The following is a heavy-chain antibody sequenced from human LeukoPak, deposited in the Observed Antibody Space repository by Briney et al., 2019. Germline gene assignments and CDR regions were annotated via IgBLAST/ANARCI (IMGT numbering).Heavy chain of an antibody. V-gene: IGHV3-74*01. CDR1: GFTFSNYW. Sequence: GGSLRLSCAASGFTFSNYWMNWVRQAPGKGLVWASRINDDGRSTIFADSVKGRFTISRDNVKNTLYLQMNSLRAEDTAVYYCARGGASASFDYWGQGTLVTVS. J-gene: IGHJ4*02. CDR3: ARGGASASFDY. D-gene: IGHD3-10*01. CDR2: INDDGRST.